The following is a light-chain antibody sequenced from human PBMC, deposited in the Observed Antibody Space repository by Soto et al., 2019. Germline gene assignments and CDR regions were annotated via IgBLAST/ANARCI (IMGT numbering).Light chain of an antibody. CDR1: NIGAKS. V-gene: IGLV3-21*01. CDR2: YDT. J-gene: IGLJ2*01. CDR3: EVWDIITDHVV. Sequence: SYVLAQPPSVSVAPGETASLACAGNNIGAKSVHWYQRKPGQAPVLVISYDTDRPSAIPERFSGSKSGTTATLTISSVEAGDEADYYCEVWDIITDHVVFGGGTKLTVL.